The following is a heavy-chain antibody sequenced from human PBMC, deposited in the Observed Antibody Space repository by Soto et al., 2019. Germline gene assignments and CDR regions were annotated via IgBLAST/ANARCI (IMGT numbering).Heavy chain of an antibody. CDR3: ARVCSSTSCNYYYYLMAV. V-gene: IGHV1-18*04. D-gene: IGHD2-2*01. CDR2: ISAYNGNT. CDR1: GYTFTSYG. J-gene: IGHJ6*02. Sequence: ASVKVSCKASGYTFTSYGISWVRQAPGQGLEWMGWISAYNGNTNYAQKLQGRVTMTTDTSTSTAYMELRSLRSDDTAVYYCARVCSSTSCNYYYYLMAVWGQGTPVTVAS.